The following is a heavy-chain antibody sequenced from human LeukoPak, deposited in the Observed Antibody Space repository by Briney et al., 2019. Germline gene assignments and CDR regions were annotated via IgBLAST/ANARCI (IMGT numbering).Heavy chain of an antibody. D-gene: IGHD2-2*01. J-gene: IGHJ4*02. CDR1: GFTFDDYA. Sequence: GRSLRLSCAASGFTFDDYAMHWVRQAPGKGLEWVSGISWNSGSIGYAGSVKGRFTISRDNAKNSLYLQMNSLRAEDTALYYCAKAGQYCSSTSCLSFDYWGQGTLVTVSS. V-gene: IGHV3-9*01. CDR2: ISWNSGSI. CDR3: AKAGQYCSSTSCLSFDY.